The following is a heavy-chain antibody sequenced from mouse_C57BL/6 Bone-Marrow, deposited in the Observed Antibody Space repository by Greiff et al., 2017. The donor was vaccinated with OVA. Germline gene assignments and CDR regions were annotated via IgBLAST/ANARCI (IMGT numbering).Heavy chain of an antibody. CDR2: ISNLAYSI. Sequence: EVKLVESGGGLVQPGGSLKLSCAASGFTFSDYGMAWVRQAPRKGPEWVAFISNLAYSIYYADTVTGRFTISRENAKNTLYLEMSSLRSEDTAMYYCARDAMDYWGQGTSVTVSS. J-gene: IGHJ4*01. CDR1: GFTFSDYG. V-gene: IGHV5-15*01. CDR3: ARDAMDY.